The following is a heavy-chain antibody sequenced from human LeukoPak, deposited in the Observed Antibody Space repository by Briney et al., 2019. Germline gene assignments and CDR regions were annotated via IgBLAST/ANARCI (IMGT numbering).Heavy chain of an antibody. V-gene: IGHV3-7*01. Sequence: GGSLRLSCAVSGFTFSSYWMSWVRQAPGKGLEWVANIKFGGSERYVVDSVKGRFTISRDDAKNSLYLHMNSLGAEDTAVYYCAEGTVAASVYWGQGTLVTVSS. J-gene: IGHJ4*02. CDR2: IKFGGSER. D-gene: IGHD6-13*01. CDR3: AEGTVAASVY. CDR1: GFTFSSYW.